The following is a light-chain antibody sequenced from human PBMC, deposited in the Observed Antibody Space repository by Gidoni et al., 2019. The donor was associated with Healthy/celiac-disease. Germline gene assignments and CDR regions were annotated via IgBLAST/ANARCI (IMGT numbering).Light chain of an antibody. V-gene: IGKV3-20*01. J-gene: IGKJ1*01. CDR2: GAS. CDR3: HQYGSSPPT. CDR1: QSVSSSY. Sequence: EIVLTQSTGTLSLSPGERATLSCRASQSVSSSYLAWYQQKPGQAPRLLIFGASRRATGIPDRFSGSWSGTDFTLTISRLAPEDFAVYYFHQYGSSPPTFGQGTKVEIK.